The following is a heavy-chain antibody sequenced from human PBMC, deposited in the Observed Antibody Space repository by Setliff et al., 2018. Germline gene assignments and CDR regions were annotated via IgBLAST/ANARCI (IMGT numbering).Heavy chain of an antibody. CDR1: GFTFTSYW. V-gene: IGHV3-7*01. Sequence: GGSLRLSCEASGFTFTSYWMSWVRQAPGKGLEWVANIEQDGSEKYYVDSVKGRFAISRDNAKNSLYLQMNSLRAEDTAMYYCARDATYYDFWSDYSPDAFDIWGQGTMVTVSS. J-gene: IGHJ3*02. D-gene: IGHD3-3*01. CDR2: IEQDGSEK. CDR3: ARDATYYDFWSDYSPDAFDI.